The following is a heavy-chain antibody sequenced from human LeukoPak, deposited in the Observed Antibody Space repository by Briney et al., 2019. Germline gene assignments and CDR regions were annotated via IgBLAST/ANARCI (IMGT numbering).Heavy chain of an antibody. V-gene: IGHV1-2*02. Sequence: ASVKVSCKASGYTFTCYYMHWVRQAPGQGLEWMGWINPNSGGTNYAQKFQGRVTMTRDTSSSTAYMELSRLRSDDTAVYYCARDPCRGGEGNYYMDVWGKGTTVTVSS. CDR3: ARDPCRGGEGNYYMDV. D-gene: IGHD3-16*01. J-gene: IGHJ6*03. CDR2: INPNSGGT. CDR1: GYTFTCYY.